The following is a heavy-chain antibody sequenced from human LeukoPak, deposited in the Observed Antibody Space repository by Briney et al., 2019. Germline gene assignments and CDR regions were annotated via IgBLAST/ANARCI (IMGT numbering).Heavy chain of an antibody. CDR3: ARASYYYDTSGLGAFDV. Sequence: PGRSLRLSCAASGFIFGDYGMYWVRHAPGKGLEWVSGINWNSDRIGYADSVKGRFTISRDNAKNSLYMQMNSVRAEDMALYYCARASYYYDTSGLGAFDVWGQGTTVIVSS. J-gene: IGHJ3*01. CDR2: INWNSDRI. D-gene: IGHD3-22*01. CDR1: GFIFGDYG. V-gene: IGHV3-9*03.